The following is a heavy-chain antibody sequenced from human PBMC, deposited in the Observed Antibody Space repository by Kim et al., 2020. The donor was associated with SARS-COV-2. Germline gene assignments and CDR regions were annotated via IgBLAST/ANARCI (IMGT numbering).Heavy chain of an antibody. J-gene: IGHJ1*01. V-gene: IGHV1-69*02. Sequence: TYAQNFQGRVTITADTSTSTAYMQLSSLISEETAVYYCARTTSTWYGYFEGWGQGTLVTVSS. D-gene: IGHD6-13*01. CDR3: ARTTSTWYGYFEG.